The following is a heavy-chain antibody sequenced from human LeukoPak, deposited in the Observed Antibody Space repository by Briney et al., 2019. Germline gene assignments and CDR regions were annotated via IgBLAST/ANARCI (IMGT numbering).Heavy chain of an antibody. CDR2: IKGKTDGGTT. Sequence: KSGGSLRLSCAASGLTVTSNSKSWVRQAPGKGLEWVGHIKGKTDGGTTDYAAPVQGRFTISRDDSKNTLFLQMNSLKTEDTAVYYCTTGTWIQLWLADYWGQGTLVTVSS. CDR3: TTGTWIQLWLADY. D-gene: IGHD5-18*01. V-gene: IGHV3-15*01. CDR1: GLTVTSNS. J-gene: IGHJ4*02.